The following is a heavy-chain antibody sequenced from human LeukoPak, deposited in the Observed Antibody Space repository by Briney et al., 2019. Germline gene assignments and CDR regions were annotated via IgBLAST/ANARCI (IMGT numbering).Heavy chain of an antibody. J-gene: IGHJ3*02. D-gene: IGHD3-22*01. CDR1: GYTFTSYD. CDR2: MNPNSGNT. CDR3: ARADDSTDAFDI. V-gene: IGHV1-8*01. Sequence: ASVKVSCKAFGYTFTSYDINWVRQATGQGLEWMGWMNPNSGNTGYAQKFQGRVTMTRNTSISTAYMELSSLRSEDTAVYYCARADDSTDAFDIWGQGTMVTVSS.